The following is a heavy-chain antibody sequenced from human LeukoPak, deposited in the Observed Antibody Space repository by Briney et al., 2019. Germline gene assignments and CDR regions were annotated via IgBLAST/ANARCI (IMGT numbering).Heavy chain of an antibody. V-gene: IGHV1-69*05. CDR2: IIPIFGTA. CDR3: ARDRLELRGPYYYHYMDV. J-gene: IGHJ6*03. Sequence: GASVKVSCKASGGTFSSYAISWVRQAPGQGLEWMGGIIPIFGTANYAQKFQGRVTITTDESTSTAYMELSSLRSEDTAVYYCARDRLELRGPYYYHYMDVWGKGTTVTVSS. D-gene: IGHD1-7*01. CDR1: GGTFSSYA.